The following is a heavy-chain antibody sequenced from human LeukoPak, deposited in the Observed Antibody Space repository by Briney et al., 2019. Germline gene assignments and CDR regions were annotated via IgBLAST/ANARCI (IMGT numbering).Heavy chain of an antibody. V-gene: IGHV1-24*01. Sequence: ASVKVSCKVSGYTLSELSMHWVRQAPGKGLEWMGGFDPEDGETIYAQKFQDRVTMTEDTSTDTAYMELSSLRSEDTAVYYCARESAYSSSWRRFDYWGQGTLVTVSS. CDR1: GYTLSELS. J-gene: IGHJ4*02. CDR3: ARESAYSSSWRRFDY. CDR2: FDPEDGET. D-gene: IGHD6-13*01.